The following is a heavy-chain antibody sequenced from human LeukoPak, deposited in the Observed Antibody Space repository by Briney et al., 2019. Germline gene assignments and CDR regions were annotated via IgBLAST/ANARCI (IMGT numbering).Heavy chain of an antibody. D-gene: IGHD3-3*01. CDR2: IIPIFGTA. CDR3: ARGPYDFWSGYYFY. J-gene: IGHJ4*02. Sequence: VASVKVSCKASGGNFSSYAISWVRQAPGQGLEWMGGIIPIFGTANYAQKFQGRVTITTDESTSTAYMELSSLRSEDTAVYYCARGPYDFWSGYYFYWGQGTLVTVSS. V-gene: IGHV1-69*05. CDR1: GGNFSSYA.